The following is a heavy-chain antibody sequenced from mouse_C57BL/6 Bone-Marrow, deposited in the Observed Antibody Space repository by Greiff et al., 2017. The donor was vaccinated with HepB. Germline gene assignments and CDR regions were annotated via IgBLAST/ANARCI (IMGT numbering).Heavy chain of an antibody. Sequence: EVQLQQSGPVLVKPGASVKMSCKASGYTFTDYYMNWVKQSHGKSLEWIGVINPYNGGTSSNQKFKGKATLTVDKSSSTAYMELNSLTSEDSAVYYCARLSYYYGSSFYWYFDVWGTVTTVTVSS. CDR3: ARLSYYYGSSFYWYFDV. J-gene: IGHJ1*03. CDR2: INPYNGGT. V-gene: IGHV1-19*01. CDR1: GYTFTDYY. D-gene: IGHD1-1*01.